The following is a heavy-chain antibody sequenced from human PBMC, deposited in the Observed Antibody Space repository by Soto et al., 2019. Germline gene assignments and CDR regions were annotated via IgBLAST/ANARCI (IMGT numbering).Heavy chain of an antibody. D-gene: IGHD2-2*02. V-gene: IGHV3-30*18. CDR1: GFTFSSYG. CDR2: ISYDGSNK. Sequence: GGSLRLSCAASGFTFSSYGMHWVRQAPGKGLEWVAVISYDGSNKYYADSVKGRFTISRDNSKNTLYLQMNSLRAEDTAVYYSAKDTYCSSTTCYNGYSSSWFYYYYGMDVWCQGIAVTVS. CDR3: AKDTYCSSTTCYNGYSSSWFYYYYGMDV. J-gene: IGHJ6*02.